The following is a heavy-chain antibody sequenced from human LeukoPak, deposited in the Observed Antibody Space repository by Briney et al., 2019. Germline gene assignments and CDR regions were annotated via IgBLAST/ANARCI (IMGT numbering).Heavy chain of an antibody. V-gene: IGHV4-59*01. J-gene: IGHJ3*02. D-gene: IGHD4-11*01. CDR1: SVSISGYY. Sequence: NSSETLSLTCTVSSVSISGYYWSWIRQPPGKGLEWVGYISYSGSTNYNPSLKSRVTISVDTSKNQFSLKLSSVIAADTAVFYCARDRTTYAFDIWGQGTMVTVSS. CDR2: ISYSGST. CDR3: ARDRTTYAFDI.